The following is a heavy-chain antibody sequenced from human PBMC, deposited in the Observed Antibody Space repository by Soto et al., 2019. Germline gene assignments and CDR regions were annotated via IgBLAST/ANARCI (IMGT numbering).Heavy chain of an antibody. D-gene: IGHD5-18*01. CDR3: AREGQLWNYYYYYGMDV. Sequence: PGESLKISRKGSGYSFTSYWIGWVRQMPGKGLEWMGIIYPGDSDTRYSPSFQGQVTISADKSISTAYLQWSSLKASDTAMYYCAREGQLWNYYYYYGMDVWGQGTTVTVSS. CDR2: IYPGDSDT. J-gene: IGHJ6*02. CDR1: GYSFTSYW. V-gene: IGHV5-51*01.